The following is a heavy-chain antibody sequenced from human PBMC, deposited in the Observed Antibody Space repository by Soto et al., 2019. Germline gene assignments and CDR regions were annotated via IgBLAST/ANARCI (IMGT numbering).Heavy chain of an antibody. CDR3: ATRAVYCSGGSCYRFFDY. Sequence: QLQLQESGPGLVKPSETLSLTCTVSGGSISSSSYYWGWIRQPPGKGLEWIGSIYYSGSTYYNPSLKSRVTISVDTSKNQFSLKRSAVTAADTAVYYCATRAVYCSGGSCYRFFDYWGQGTLVTVSS. D-gene: IGHD2-15*01. V-gene: IGHV4-39*01. CDR2: IYYSGST. CDR1: GGSISSSSYY. J-gene: IGHJ4*02.